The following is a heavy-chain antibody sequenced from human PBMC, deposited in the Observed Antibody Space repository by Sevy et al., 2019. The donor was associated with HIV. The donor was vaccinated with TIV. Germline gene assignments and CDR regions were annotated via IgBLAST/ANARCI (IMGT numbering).Heavy chain of an antibody. D-gene: IGHD2-2*02. CDR3: ARAQYCSSTSCYTGYYYYYGMDV. Sequence: ASVKVSCKASGGTFSSYAISWVRRAPGQGLEWMGGMIPIFGTANYAQKFQGRVTITADESTSTAYMELSSLRSEDTAVYYCARAQYCSSTSCYTGYYYYYGMDVWGQGTTVTVSS. V-gene: IGHV1-69*13. CDR1: GGTFSSYA. J-gene: IGHJ6*02. CDR2: MIPIFGTA.